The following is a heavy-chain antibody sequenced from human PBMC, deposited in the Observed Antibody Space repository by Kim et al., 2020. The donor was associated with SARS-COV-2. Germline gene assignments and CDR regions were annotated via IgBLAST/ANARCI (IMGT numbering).Heavy chain of an antibody. CDR2: ISGSGGST. D-gene: IGHD1-26*01. J-gene: IGHJ3*02. CDR1: GFTFSNYA. V-gene: IGHV3-23*01. Sequence: GGSLRLSCAASGFTFSNYAMSWVRQAPGKGLEWVSAISGSGGSTYYADSVKGRFTISRDNSKNTQYLQMNSLRVEDTAVYYCAKDKGSGSYSLFDIWGQGTMVTVSS. CDR3: AKDKGSGSYSLFDI.